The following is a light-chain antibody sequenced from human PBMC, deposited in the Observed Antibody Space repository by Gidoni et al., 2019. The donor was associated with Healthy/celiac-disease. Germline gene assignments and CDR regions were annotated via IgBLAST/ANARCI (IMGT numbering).Light chain of an antibody. V-gene: IGKV2-28*01. J-gene: IGKJ2*01. Sequence: DIVMTQSPLSLPVTPGEPASISCRSSQSLLHSNGYNYLDWYLQKPGQSPQLLIYLGSNRASEVPDRFSGSGSGTDFTLKSSRVEAEDVGVYYCMQALQTPPTFGQGTKLEIK. CDR3: MQALQTPPT. CDR1: QSLLHSNGYNY. CDR2: LGS.